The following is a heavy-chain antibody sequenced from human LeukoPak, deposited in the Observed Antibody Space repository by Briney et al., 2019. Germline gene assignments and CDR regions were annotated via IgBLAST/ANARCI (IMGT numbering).Heavy chain of an antibody. CDR3: AKDQTVGGTWGEVIFHY. CDR2: MTGTSGGT. D-gene: IGHD6-19*01. Sequence: GGSLRLSCAASGFTFSIYAMSWVRQAPGKGLEWVAGMTGTSGGTYYADSVKGRFTISRDNSDSTLYLDINNLRAEDTAVYYCAKDQTVGGTWGEVIFHYWGQGTLVTVAS. J-gene: IGHJ4*02. V-gene: IGHV3-23*01. CDR1: GFTFSIYA.